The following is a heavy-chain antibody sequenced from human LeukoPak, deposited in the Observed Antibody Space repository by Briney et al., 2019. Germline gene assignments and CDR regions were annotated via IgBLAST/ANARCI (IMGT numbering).Heavy chain of an antibody. V-gene: IGHV1-2*06. CDR2: INPNSCGT. CDR3: ARLVSAVRYFDL. Sequence: ASVKVSCKASGYTFTSYDINWVRQATGQGLEWMGRINPNSCGTNYAQKFQGRLTMTRDTSISTAYRELSRLRSDDTAVYYCARLVSAVRYFDLWGRGTLVTVSS. J-gene: IGHJ2*01. D-gene: IGHD2-21*02. CDR1: GYTFTSYD.